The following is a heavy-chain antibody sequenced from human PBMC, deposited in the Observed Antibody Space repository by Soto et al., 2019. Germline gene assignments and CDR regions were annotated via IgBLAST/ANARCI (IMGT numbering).Heavy chain of an antibody. CDR3: ARGGIYYDFWSGYQYYFDY. D-gene: IGHD3-3*01. CDR2: ISAYNGNT. CDR1: GYTFTNFG. Sequence: ASVKVSCKTSGYTFTNFGLSWVRQAPGQGLEWMGWISAYNGNTNYAQNFQGRVTMTTDTSTSTAYMELRSLRSDDTAVYYCARGGIYYDFWSGYQYYFDYWGQGTLVTVSS. V-gene: IGHV1-18*01. J-gene: IGHJ4*02.